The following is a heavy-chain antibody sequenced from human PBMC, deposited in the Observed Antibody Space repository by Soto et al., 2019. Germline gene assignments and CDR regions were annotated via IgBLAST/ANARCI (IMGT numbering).Heavy chain of an antibody. CDR2: IIPIFGTA. V-gene: IGHV1-69*13. CDR1: GGTFSSYA. CDR3: ARSVGIVTNWFDP. Sequence: SVKVSCKASGGTFSSYAISWVRQAPGQGLEWMGGIIPIFGTANYAQKFQGRVTITADESTSTAYMELSSLRSEDTAVYYCARSVGIVTNWFDPWGQGTLVTVSS. J-gene: IGHJ5*02. D-gene: IGHD1-26*01.